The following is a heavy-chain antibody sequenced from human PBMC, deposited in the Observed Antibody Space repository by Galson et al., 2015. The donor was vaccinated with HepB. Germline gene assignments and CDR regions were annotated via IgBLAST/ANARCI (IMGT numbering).Heavy chain of an antibody. CDR3: ARGSYCGGDCLPNNQRLDS. D-gene: IGHD2-21*02. V-gene: IGHV4-30-2*01. CDR2: IYHSGNT. CDR1: GDSINSGNYS. Sequence: TLSLTCVVSGDSINSGNYSWSWIRQPRGKGLEWIGYIYHSGNTYYNPSLKSRVTISIDRSKNQFSLKLNSVTAADTAVYFCARGSYCGGDCLPNNQRLDSWGQGTLVSVSS. J-gene: IGHJ4*02.